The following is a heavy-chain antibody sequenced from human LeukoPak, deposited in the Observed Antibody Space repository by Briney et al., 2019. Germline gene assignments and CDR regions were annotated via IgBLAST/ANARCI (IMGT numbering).Heavy chain of an antibody. CDR3: VRDHSGWYYFDY. CDR2: IRYDGSNK. J-gene: IGHJ4*02. V-gene: IGHV3-30*02. CDR1: GFTFSSYG. D-gene: IGHD6-19*01. Sequence: GGSLRLSCGASGFTFSSYGMHWVRQAPGKGLEWVAFIRYDGSNKYYADSVKGRFTISRDNSKNTLYLQMNSLRAEDTALYSCVRDHSGWYYFDYWGQATLVTVSS.